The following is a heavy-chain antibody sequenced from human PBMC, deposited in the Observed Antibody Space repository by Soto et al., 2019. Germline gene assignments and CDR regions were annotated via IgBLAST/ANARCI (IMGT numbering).Heavy chain of an antibody. CDR2: ISSSSSYI. CDR1: GFTFSSYS. D-gene: IGHD3-16*01. V-gene: IGHV3-21*01. CDR3: AREGGDYYYYYMDV. Sequence: EVQLVESGGGLVKPGGSLRLSCAASGFTFSSYSMNWVRQAPGKGLEWVSSISSSSSYIYYADSVKGRFTISRDNAKNPLYLQMNSLRAEDTAVYYCAREGGDYYYYYMDVWGKGTTVTVSS. J-gene: IGHJ6*03.